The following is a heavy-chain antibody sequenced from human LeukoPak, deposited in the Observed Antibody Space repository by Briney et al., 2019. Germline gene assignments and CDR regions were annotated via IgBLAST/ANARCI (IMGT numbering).Heavy chain of an antibody. V-gene: IGHV4-59*01. CDR1: GGSISSYY. CDR2: IYNGGSA. D-gene: IGHD6-19*01. CDR3: ARDLGIAVAGSVWFDP. Sequence: PSETLSLTCTVSGGSISSYYWNWIRQSPGKGLEWIGYIYNGGSASYNPSLKSRVTISLDTSKNQFSLKLSSVTAADTAVYYCARDLGIAVAGSVWFDPWGQGTLVTVSS. J-gene: IGHJ5*02.